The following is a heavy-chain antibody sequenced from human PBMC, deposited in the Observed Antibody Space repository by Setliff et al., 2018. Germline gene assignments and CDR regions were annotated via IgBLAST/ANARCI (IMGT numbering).Heavy chain of an antibody. Sequence: SETLSLTCIVSADSMNNNFWTWIRRPPGKGLEWIGYIYPDGTANYNPSLKSRMTISLDMSRNQFSLTLRSVTAADTAMYYCARGINSVSWTPKYWGRGTLVTVSS. CDR3: ARGINSVSWTPKY. CDR1: ADSMNNNF. J-gene: IGHJ4*02. CDR2: IYPDGTA. D-gene: IGHD6-13*01. V-gene: IGHV4-4*08.